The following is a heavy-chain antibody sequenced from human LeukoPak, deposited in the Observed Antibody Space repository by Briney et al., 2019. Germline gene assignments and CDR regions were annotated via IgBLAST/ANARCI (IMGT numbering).Heavy chain of an antibody. D-gene: IGHD3-10*01. CDR1: GGSFSGYY. CDR2: INHSGST. CDR3: ARAPEGTMVRGVTNWFDP. J-gene: IGHJ5*02. V-gene: IGHV4-34*01. Sequence: PSVTLSLTCAVYGGSFSGYYWSWIRQPPGKGLEWIGEINHSGSTNYNPSLKSRVTISVDTSKNQFSLKLSSVTAADTAVYYCARAPEGTMVRGVTNWFDPWGQGTLVTVSS.